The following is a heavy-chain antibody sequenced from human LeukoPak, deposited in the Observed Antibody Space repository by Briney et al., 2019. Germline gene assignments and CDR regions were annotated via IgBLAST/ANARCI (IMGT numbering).Heavy chain of an antibody. Sequence: ASVKVSCKASGYTFTGYYMHWVRQAPGQGLEWMGWINPNSGGTNYAQKFQGRVTMTRDTSISTAYMELSRLRSDDTAVYYCARDRGVGAVWGGRGFDYWGQGTLVTVSS. V-gene: IGHV1-2*02. CDR1: GYTFTGYY. CDR2: INPNSGGT. J-gene: IGHJ4*02. CDR3: ARDRGVGAVWGGRGFDY. D-gene: IGHD1-26*01.